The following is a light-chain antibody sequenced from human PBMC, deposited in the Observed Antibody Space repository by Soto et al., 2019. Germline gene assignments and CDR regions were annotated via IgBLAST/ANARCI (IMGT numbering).Light chain of an antibody. V-gene: IGKV3-15*01. CDR2: DSN. Sequence: EIVLTQSPATLSVSPGERVALSCRASQGIGSTLAWYRQQPGQAPGLLIYDSNIRATGVPARFSGTRSGTEFNFTHRGLESEGFSNYLRQHYKTWPLAFGGGTKVEIE. J-gene: IGKJ4*01. CDR3: QHYKTWPLA. CDR1: QGIGST.